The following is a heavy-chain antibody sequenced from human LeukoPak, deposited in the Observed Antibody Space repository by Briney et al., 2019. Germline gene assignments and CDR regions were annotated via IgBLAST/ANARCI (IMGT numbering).Heavy chain of an antibody. CDR1: GGSINSYY. D-gene: IGHD5-18*01. CDR2: IYSSWST. Sequence: SETLSLTCTVSGGSINSYYLSWIRQPAGKGLEWIGRIYSSWSTGYNPSLKSRVTMSLDTSKNQFSMNLSSVTAADTAVYYCAGVDTRTAFVDYWSQGTLVTVSS. V-gene: IGHV4-4*07. CDR3: AGVDTRTAFVDY. J-gene: IGHJ4*02.